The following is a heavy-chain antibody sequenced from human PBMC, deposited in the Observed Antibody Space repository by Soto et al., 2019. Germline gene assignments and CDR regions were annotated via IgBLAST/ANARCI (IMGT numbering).Heavy chain of an antibody. D-gene: IGHD3-16*02. CDR2: ISWNSGSI. CDR1: GFTFDDYA. Sequence: HPGGSLRLSCAASGFTFDDYAMHWVRQAPGKGLEWVSGISWNSGSIGYADSVKGRFTISRDNAKNSLYLQMNSLRAEDTALYYCAKVELRLGELSLYPLFDYWGQGTLVTVSS. V-gene: IGHV3-9*01. J-gene: IGHJ4*02. CDR3: AKVELRLGELSLYPLFDY.